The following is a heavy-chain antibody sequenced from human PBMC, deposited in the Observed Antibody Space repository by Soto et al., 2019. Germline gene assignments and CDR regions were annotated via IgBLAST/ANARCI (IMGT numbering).Heavy chain of an antibody. CDR1: GGTFSSYA. J-gene: IGHJ5*02. D-gene: IGHD6-19*01. CDR2: IIPIFGTA. V-gene: IGHV1-69*06. Sequence: GASVKVSCKASGGTFSSYAISWVRQAPGQGLEWMGGIIPIFGTANYAQKFQGRVTITADKSTSTAYMELSSLRSEDTAVYYCAREAVAGPNWFDPWGQGTLVTVSS. CDR3: AREAVAGPNWFDP.